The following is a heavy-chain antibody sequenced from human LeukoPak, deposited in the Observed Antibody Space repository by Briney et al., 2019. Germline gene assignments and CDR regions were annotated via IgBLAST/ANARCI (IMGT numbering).Heavy chain of an antibody. D-gene: IGHD3-10*02. V-gene: IGHV3-48*03. Sequence: PGRSLRLSCAASGFTFSSYEMNWVHQAPGKGLEWVSYISSSGSTIYYADSVKGRFTISRDNAKNSLYLQMNSLRAEDTAVYYCAELGITMIGGVWGKGTTLTISS. CDR2: ISSSGSTI. CDR1: GFTFSSYE. CDR3: AELGITMIGGV. J-gene: IGHJ6*04.